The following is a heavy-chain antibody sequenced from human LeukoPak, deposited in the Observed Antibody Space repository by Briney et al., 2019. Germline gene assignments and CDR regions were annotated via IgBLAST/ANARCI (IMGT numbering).Heavy chain of an antibody. D-gene: IGHD3-10*01. Sequence: PSETLSLTCAVYGGSFSGYYWSWIRQPPGKGLEWIGEINHSGSTNYNPSLKSRVTISVDTSKNQFSLKLSSVAAADTAVYYCARGPGSYFYYYYGMDVWDQGTTVTVSS. J-gene: IGHJ6*02. V-gene: IGHV4-34*01. CDR1: GGSFSGYY. CDR2: INHSGST. CDR3: ARGPGSYFYYYYGMDV.